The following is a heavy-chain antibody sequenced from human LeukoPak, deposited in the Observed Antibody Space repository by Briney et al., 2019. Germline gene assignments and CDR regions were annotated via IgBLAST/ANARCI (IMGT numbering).Heavy chain of an antibody. J-gene: IGHJ4*02. CDR1: GFTFSSYW. CDR3: AGYSSGWYLDY. Sequence: PGGSLRLSCAASGFTFSSYWMSWVRQAPGKGLEWVANIKQDGSEKYYVDSVKGRFTISRDNAKNSLYLQMNSLRAEDTAVYYCAGYSSGWYLDYWGQGTLVTVSS. D-gene: IGHD6-19*01. V-gene: IGHV3-7*01. CDR2: IKQDGSEK.